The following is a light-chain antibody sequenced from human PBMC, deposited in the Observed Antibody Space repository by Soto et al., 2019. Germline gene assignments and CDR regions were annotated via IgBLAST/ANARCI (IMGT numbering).Light chain of an antibody. CDR2: AES. CDR1: QSISSY. V-gene: IGKV1-39*01. Sequence: DIPMTQPPSSLSASVGDRVTITCRASQSISSYLNGYHQKPGKAAKLLIYAESSLQSGVPSRFSGSGSGTDFTLTISSLQPEDFATYSCQQCYSTPLSVGGGTEVDIK. CDR3: QQCYSTPLS. J-gene: IGKJ3*01.